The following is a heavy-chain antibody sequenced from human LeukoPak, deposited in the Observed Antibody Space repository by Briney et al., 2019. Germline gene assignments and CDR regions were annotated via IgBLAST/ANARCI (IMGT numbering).Heavy chain of an antibody. D-gene: IGHD6-19*01. CDR2: IGSSSSTI. J-gene: IGHJ4*02. Sequence: GGSLRLSCAASGFIFSRYSMNWARQAPGKGLEWVSYIGSSSSTIHYADSVKGRFTISRDNAKNSLYLQMNSLRDEDTAVYYRAREAVAGNYFDNWGQGTLVTVSS. CDR1: GFIFSRYS. V-gene: IGHV3-48*02. CDR3: AREAVAGNYFDN.